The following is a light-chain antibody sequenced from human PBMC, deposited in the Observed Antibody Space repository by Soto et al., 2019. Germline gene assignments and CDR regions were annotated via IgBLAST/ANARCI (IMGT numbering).Light chain of an antibody. V-gene: IGKV1-5*03. CDR2: RAS. CDR1: QSVDNW. Sequence: DIQLTQSPSTLPASVGDRVTITCRASQSVDNWLAWFQQKPGKAPKVLIHRASSLDSGAPSRFHGSGWGTEFTLTITSLQPDDFATYYCQHYSASSPWTFGQGTKVEIK. CDR3: QHYSASSPWT. J-gene: IGKJ1*01.